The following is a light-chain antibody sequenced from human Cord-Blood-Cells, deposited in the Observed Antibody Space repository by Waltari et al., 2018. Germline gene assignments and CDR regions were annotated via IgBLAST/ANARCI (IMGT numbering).Light chain of an antibody. CDR2: DAS. V-gene: IGKV1-33*01. CDR3: QQYDNLPLT. CDR1: QEISNY. Sequence: DIQMTQSPSSLSASVGDRVTITFQEIQEISNYLNWYQQKPGKAPKLLIYDASNLETGVPSRFSGSGYGTDFTFTISSLQPEDIATYYCQQYDNLPLTFGGGTKVEIK. J-gene: IGKJ4*01.